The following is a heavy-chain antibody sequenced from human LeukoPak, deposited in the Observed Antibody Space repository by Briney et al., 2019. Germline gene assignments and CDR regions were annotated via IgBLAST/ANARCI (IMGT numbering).Heavy chain of an antibody. D-gene: IGHD2-15*01. CDR3: AREDIVVVVAAIPHSDYYYGMDV. Sequence: GGSLRLSCAASGFTFSSYSMNWVRQAPGKGLEWVSSISSSSSYIYYADSVKGRFTISRDNAKNSLYLQMNSLRAEDTAVYYCAREDIVVVVAAIPHSDYYYGMDVWGQGTTVTVSS. J-gene: IGHJ6*02. CDR1: GFTFSSYS. V-gene: IGHV3-21*01. CDR2: ISSSSSYI.